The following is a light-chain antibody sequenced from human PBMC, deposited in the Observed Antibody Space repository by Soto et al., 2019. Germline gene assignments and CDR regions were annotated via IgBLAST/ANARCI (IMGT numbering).Light chain of an antibody. Sequence: AIQLTQSPSSLSASVGDRVTSTCRASQGISSALAWYQQKPRKAPKLLIYDASSLESGVPSRFSGSGSGTDFTLTTSSMPPEDFANYYCQQFSSYQLTFGGGTKVEIK. J-gene: IGKJ4*01. CDR2: DAS. CDR3: QQFSSYQLT. CDR1: QGISSA. V-gene: IGKV1-13*02.